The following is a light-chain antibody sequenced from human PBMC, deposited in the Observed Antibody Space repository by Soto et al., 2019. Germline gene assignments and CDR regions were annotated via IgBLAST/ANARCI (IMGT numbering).Light chain of an antibody. V-gene: IGLV1-44*01. J-gene: IGLJ3*02. CDR3: AAWDESVHGPHWV. CDR1: TSNIGSNS. Sequence: QSVLTQPPSASGTPGQRVTISCSGSTSNIGSNSVNWYQQLPGTAPKLLIYNNHQRPSGVPDRFSGSKSGTSASLAISALQAEDEGDYYCAAWDESVHGPHWVFGGGTKVNVL. CDR2: NNH.